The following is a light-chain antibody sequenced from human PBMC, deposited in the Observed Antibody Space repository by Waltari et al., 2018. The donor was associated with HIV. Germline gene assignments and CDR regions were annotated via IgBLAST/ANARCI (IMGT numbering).Light chain of an antibody. CDR2: SNH. J-gene: IGLJ2*01. V-gene: IGLV1-44*01. Sequence: QSVLTRPPSASGTPGQRVTISCSGSSSNIGSNTVNWYQHLPGTAPKLLIYSNHQRPSGVPDRFSGSKSGTSASLAISGLQSEDEADYYCAAWDDSLNGVVFGGGTKLTVL. CDR3: AAWDDSLNGVV. CDR1: SSNIGSNT.